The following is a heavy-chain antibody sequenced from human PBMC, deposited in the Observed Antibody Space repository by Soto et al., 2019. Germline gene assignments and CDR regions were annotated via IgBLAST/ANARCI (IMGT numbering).Heavy chain of an antibody. CDR3: AREAPLMSSGWYLNYYYGMDV. J-gene: IGHJ6*02. CDR1: GYTFTSYD. CDR2: MNPNSGNT. Sequence: VASVKVSCKASGYTFTSYDINWVRQATGQGLEWMGWMNPNSGNTGYAQKFQGRVTMTRNTSISTAYMELSSLRSEDTAVYYCAREAPLMSSGWYLNYYYGMDVWGQGTTVTVSS. D-gene: IGHD6-19*01. V-gene: IGHV1-8*01.